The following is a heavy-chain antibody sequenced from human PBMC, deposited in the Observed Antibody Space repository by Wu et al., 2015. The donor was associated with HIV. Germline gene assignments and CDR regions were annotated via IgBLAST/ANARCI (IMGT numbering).Heavy chain of an antibody. J-gene: IGHJ6*02. V-gene: IGHV1-8*01. D-gene: IGHD3-10*01. CDR1: GGTFSNFD. CDR2: INPNSGKG. CDR3: GRRGSWGDRTTIIRGGVDV. Sequence: QVQLVQSGSEVKKPGSSVKVSCKVSGGTFSNFDVNWVRQASGQGLEWMGWINPNSGKGYYAQRFQGRVTMSRNISTTTAHMELSSLTSEDTAVYYCGRRGSWGDRTTIIRGGVDVWGQGTTVSVSS.